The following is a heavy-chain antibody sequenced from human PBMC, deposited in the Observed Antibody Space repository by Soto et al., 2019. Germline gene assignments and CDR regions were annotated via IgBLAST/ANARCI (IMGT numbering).Heavy chain of an antibody. CDR3: ARRRDFLYS. J-gene: IGHJ4*02. V-gene: IGHV3-11*01. Sequence: QVQLVESGGGLVKPGGSLRLSCAASGFTFSDYYMTWVRQAPGKGLEWVSYIGSGGGTIYYADSVKGRFTISSDNAKSSLFLQMNSLRAEDTAVYYCARRRDFLYSWGQGTLVTVSS. CDR2: IGSGGGTI. D-gene: IGHD3-3*01. CDR1: GFTFSDYY.